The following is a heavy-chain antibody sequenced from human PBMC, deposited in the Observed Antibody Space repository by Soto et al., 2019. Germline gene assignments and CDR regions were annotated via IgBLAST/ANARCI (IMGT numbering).Heavy chain of an antibody. CDR3: ARLRIATNNYKWFDP. D-gene: IGHD2-21*01. CDR2: IYVTGAV. J-gene: IGHJ5*02. CDR1: GAALNSGNYY. V-gene: IGHV4-31*03. Sequence: SETLSLTCRVSGAALNSGNYYWSWIRQVPGKGLEWIGHIYVTGAVDYNPSLRDRITISQDTSERQFSLNLRLVTAADTAVYYCARLRIATNNYKWFDPWGQGTLVTVSS.